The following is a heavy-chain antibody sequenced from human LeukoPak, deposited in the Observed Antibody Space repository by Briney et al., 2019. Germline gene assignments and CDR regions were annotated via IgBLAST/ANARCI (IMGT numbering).Heavy chain of an antibody. V-gene: IGHV1-8*02. CDR2: INPNSGNT. Sequence: ASVKVSCKASGYTFTGYYMHWVRQAPGQGLEWMGWINPNSGNTGYAQKFQGRVTMTRNTSISTAYMELSSLRSEDTAVYYCARGRAVTTPYYYYYYYMDVWGKGTTVTVSS. CDR1: GYTFTGYY. CDR3: ARGRAVTTPYYYYYYYMDV. J-gene: IGHJ6*03. D-gene: IGHD4-17*01.